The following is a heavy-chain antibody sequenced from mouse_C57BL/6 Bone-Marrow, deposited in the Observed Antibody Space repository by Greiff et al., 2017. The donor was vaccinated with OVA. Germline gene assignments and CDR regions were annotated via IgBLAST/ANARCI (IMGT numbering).Heavy chain of an antibody. CDR1: GYTFTDYN. CDR2: INPNNGGT. D-gene: IGHD2-4*01. J-gene: IGHJ4*01. V-gene: IGHV1-22*01. CDR3: ARAGYDYGMDY. Sequence: EVKLMESGPELVKPGASVKMSCKASGYTFTDYNMHWVKQSHGKSLEWIGYINPNNGGTSYNQKFKGKATLTVNKSSSTAYMELRSLTSEDSAVYYCARAGYDYGMDYWGQGTSVTVSS.